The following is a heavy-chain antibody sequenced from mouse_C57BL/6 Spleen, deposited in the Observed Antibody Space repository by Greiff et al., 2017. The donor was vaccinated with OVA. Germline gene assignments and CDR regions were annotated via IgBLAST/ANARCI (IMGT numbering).Heavy chain of an antibody. D-gene: IGHD2-5*01. V-gene: IGHV1-19*01. CDR2: INPYNGGT. Sequence: EVQLQQSGPVLVKPGASVKMSCKASGYTFTDYYMNWVKQSHGKSLEWIGVINPYNGGTSYNQKFKGKATLTVDKSSSTAYMELNSLTSEDSAVYYCAPYSNYEGYWYFDVWGTGTTVTVSS. J-gene: IGHJ1*03. CDR3: APYSNYEGYWYFDV. CDR1: GYTFTDYY.